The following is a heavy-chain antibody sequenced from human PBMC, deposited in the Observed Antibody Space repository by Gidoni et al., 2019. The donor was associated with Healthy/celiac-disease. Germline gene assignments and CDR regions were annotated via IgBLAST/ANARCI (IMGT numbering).Heavy chain of an antibody. CDR1: GGSISSSSYY. CDR3: ASSCGGDCQNYYYSGMDV. CDR2: IYHSGST. J-gene: IGHJ6*02. D-gene: IGHD2-21*02. Sequence: GGSISSSSYYWGWIRQPPGKGLEWIGSIYHSGSTYYNPSLKSRVTISVDTSKNQFSLKLSSVTAADTAVYYCASSCGGDCQNYYYSGMDVWGQGTTVTVSS. V-gene: IGHV4-39*01.